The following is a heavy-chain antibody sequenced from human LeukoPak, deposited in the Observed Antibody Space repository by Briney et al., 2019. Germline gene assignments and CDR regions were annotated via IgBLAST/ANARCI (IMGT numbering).Heavy chain of an antibody. V-gene: IGHV4-38-2*01. J-gene: IGHJ5*02. Sequence: SETLSLTCAVSGYSISSGYYWGWIRPPPGKGLEWIGSIYHSGSTYYNPSLKSRVTISVDTSKNQFSLKLSSVTAADTAVYYCARHSIAALGNWFDPWGQGTLVTVSS. CDR2: IYHSGST. CDR3: ARHSIAALGNWFDP. CDR1: GYSISSGYY. D-gene: IGHD6-6*01.